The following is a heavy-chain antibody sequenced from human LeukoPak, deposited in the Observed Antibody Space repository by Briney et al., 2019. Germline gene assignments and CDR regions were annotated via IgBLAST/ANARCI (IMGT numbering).Heavy chain of an antibody. CDR3: AKGVRSGTCNPLAY. Sequence: PGGSLRLSCAASGFTFSGSGMSWVRQAPGKGLEWISSSGDSDGSTYYADSLKGRFTISRDNSKNTLYLQMNNLRAEDTAVYYCAKGVRSGTCNPLAYWGQGALVTVSP. CDR2: SGDSDGST. V-gene: IGHV3-23*01. D-gene: IGHD2-15*01. J-gene: IGHJ4*02. CDR1: GFTFSGSG.